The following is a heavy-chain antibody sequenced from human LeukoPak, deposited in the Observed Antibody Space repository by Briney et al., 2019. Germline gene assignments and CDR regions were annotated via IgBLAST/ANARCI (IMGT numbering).Heavy chain of an antibody. CDR2: ISGSGGST. D-gene: IGHD3-10*01. CDR3: AKVGAGPGSYTHFDY. V-gene: IGHV3-23*01. J-gene: IGHJ4*02. CDR1: QSTFNSYV. Sequence: GGSLRLSCAASQSTFNSYVMTWVRQAPGKGLEWVSGISGSGGSTYYADSVKGRFTISRDNSKNTVYLQMNSLRAEDTAVYCCAKVGAGPGSYTHFDYWGQGTLVTVSS.